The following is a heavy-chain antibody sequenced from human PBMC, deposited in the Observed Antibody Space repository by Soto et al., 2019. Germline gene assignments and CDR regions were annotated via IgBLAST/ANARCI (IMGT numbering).Heavy chain of an antibody. D-gene: IGHD4-17*01. CDR2: ISYDGSNK. Sequence: QVQLVESGGGVVQPGRSRRLSCAASGFTFSSYAMHWVRQAPGKGLEWVAVISYDGSNKYYADSVKGRFTISRDNSKNTLYLQMNSLRAEDTAVYYCARDLYGDYEVWFDPWGQGTLVTVSS. CDR1: GFTFSSYA. V-gene: IGHV3-30-3*01. J-gene: IGHJ5*02. CDR3: ARDLYGDYEVWFDP.